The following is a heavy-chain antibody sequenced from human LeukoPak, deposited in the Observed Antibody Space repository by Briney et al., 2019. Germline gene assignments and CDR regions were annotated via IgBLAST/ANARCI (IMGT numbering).Heavy chain of an antibody. D-gene: IGHD3-16*01. CDR3: AKGTLTFGGVIVQPFDY. CDR2: ISGSGGST. Sequence: GGSLRLSCAASGFTISSYAMSWVRQAPGKGREWVSAISGSGGSTYYADSVKGRFTISRDNSKNTLYLQMNSLRAEDTAVYYCAKGTLTFGGVIVQPFDYWGQGTLVTVSS. CDR1: GFTISSYA. V-gene: IGHV3-23*01. J-gene: IGHJ4*02.